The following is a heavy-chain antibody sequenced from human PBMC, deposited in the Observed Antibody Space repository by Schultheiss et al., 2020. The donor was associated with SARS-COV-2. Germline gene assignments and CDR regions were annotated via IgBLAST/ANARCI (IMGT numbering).Heavy chain of an antibody. V-gene: IGHV3-30*07. CDR3: ARLAMIVVVPNAYYGMDV. J-gene: IGHJ6*02. Sequence: GESLKISCAASGFTFSSYAMHWVRQAPGKGLEWVAVISYDGSNKDYADSVKGRFTISRDNSKNTLYLQMNSLRAEDTAVYYCARLAMIVVVPNAYYGMDVWGQGTTVTVSS. D-gene: IGHD3-22*01. CDR2: ISYDGSNK. CDR1: GFTFSSYA.